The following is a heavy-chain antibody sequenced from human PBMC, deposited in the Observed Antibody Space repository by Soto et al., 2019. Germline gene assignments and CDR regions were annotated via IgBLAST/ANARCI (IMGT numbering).Heavy chain of an antibody. J-gene: IGHJ5*02. CDR2: INHSGST. Sequence: QVQLQQWGAGLLKPSETLSLTCAVYGGSFSGYYWSWIGQPPGKGLEWIGEINHSGSTNYNPSLKSRVTISGDTSKNQFSLKLSSVTAADTAVYYCAREAWLSWFDPWGQGTLVTVSS. CDR3: AREAWLSWFDP. CDR1: GGSFSGYY. V-gene: IGHV4-34*01. D-gene: IGHD3-10*01.